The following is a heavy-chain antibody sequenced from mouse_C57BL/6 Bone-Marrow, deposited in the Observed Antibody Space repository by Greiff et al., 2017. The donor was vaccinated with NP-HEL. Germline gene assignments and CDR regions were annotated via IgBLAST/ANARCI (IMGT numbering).Heavy chain of an antibody. CDR3: ARHYDCLYYYDY. CDR1: GYTFTSYW. D-gene: IGHD2-4*01. J-gene: IGHJ2*01. V-gene: IGHV1-55*01. Sequence: QVQLKQPGAELVKPGASVKMSCKASGYTFTSYWITWVKQRPGQGLEWIGDIYPGSGSTNYNEKFKSKATLTVDTSSSTAYMQRSSLTSEDSAVYDCARHYDCLYYYDYWGQGTTLTVSA. CDR2: IYPGSGST.